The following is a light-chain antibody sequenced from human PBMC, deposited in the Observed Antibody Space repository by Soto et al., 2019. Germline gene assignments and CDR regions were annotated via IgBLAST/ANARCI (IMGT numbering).Light chain of an antibody. CDR1: QSVNNN. CDR3: QQYKNWPLT. J-gene: IGKJ4*01. Sequence: EIVMTQSPATLSVSPGERATLSCRASQSVNNNLAWYQQKPGQAPRLLIYGASARATGIPARFSGSGSGTAFTHPISSLQAEDSSVYYCQQYKNWPLTFGGGTKVEIK. V-gene: IGKV3-15*01. CDR2: GAS.